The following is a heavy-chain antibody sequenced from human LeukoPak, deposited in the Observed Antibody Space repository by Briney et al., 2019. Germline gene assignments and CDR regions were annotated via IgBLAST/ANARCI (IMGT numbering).Heavy chain of an antibody. CDR2: ISGSGGST. CDR3: AKGLKLRGITMIVVVINNYFDY. D-gene: IGHD3-22*01. Sequence: LPGGSLRLSCAASGFTFSSYAMSWVRQAPGKGLEWVSAISGSGGSTYYADSVKGRFTISRDNSKNTLYLQMNSLRAEDTAVHYCAKGLKLRGITMIVVVINNYFDYWGQGTLVTVSS. CDR1: GFTFSSYA. V-gene: IGHV3-23*01. J-gene: IGHJ4*02.